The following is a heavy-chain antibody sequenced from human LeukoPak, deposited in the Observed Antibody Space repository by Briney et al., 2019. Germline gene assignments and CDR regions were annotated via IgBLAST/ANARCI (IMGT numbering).Heavy chain of an antibody. J-gene: IGHJ6*03. D-gene: IGHD1-1*01. V-gene: IGHV4-39*07. CDR2: MYYSGST. CDR1: GGSISSISYY. CDR3: ARAVQLERPPPLIGYYYMDV. Sequence: SETLSLTCTVSGGSISSISYYWGWIRQPPGKGLEWIVSMYYSGSTYNNPSLKSRVTISVDTSKNQFSLMLSSVTAADTAVYYCARAVQLERPPPLIGYYYMDVWGKGTTVTVSS.